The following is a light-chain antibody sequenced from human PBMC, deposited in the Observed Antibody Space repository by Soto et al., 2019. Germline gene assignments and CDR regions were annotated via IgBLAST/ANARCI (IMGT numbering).Light chain of an antibody. CDR3: QQYNSYSRT. J-gene: IGKJ1*01. Sequence: AIQITQSPSSLSASVGDRVTITCRASQGIRNDLGWYQQKPGKAPKLLIYAASSLQSGVPSRFSGSGSGTEFTLTISSLQTDDFATYYCQQYNSYSRTFGQGTKVDIK. CDR2: AAS. CDR1: QGIRND. V-gene: IGKV1-6*01.